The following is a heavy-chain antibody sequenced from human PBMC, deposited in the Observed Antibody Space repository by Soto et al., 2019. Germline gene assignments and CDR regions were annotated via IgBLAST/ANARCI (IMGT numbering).Heavy chain of an antibody. J-gene: IGHJ3*01. Sequence: EVQLVESGGGLVKPGGSLRLSCAASGFTFSSYSMNWVRQAPGKGLEWVSSISSSSSYIYYADSVKGRFTISRDNAKNSLYLQINSLRAEDTAVYYCARDREYGYDAFDLWGQGTMVTVSS. CDR3: ARDREYGYDAFDL. D-gene: IGHD3-10*01. V-gene: IGHV3-21*01. CDR2: ISSSSSYI. CDR1: GFTFSSYS.